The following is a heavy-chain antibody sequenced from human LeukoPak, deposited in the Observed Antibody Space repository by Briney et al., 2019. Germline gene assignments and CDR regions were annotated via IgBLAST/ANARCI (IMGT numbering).Heavy chain of an antibody. CDR2: IYHSGSS. CDR1: GYSISSVYY. V-gene: IGHV4-38-2*02. CDR3: ARNYGYNYGGNWYFDL. J-gene: IGHJ2*01. Sequence: SETLSFTCIVSGYSISSVYYWGWIRPPPGKGLEWIGSIYHSGSSHYNPSLKGRVTISVDMSNNQFSLKLTSVTAADTAVYYCARNYGYNYGGNWYFDLWGRGTLVTVSS. D-gene: IGHD5-18*01.